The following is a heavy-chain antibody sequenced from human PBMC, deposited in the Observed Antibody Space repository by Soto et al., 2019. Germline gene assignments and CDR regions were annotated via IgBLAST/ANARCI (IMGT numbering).Heavy chain of an antibody. D-gene: IGHD3-3*01. CDR1: GFTFDTYA. J-gene: IGHJ4*02. CDR2: IGSSGST. Sequence: GGSLRLSCAASGFTFDTYALNWVRQAPGKGLEWVSAIGSSGSTYYADSVKGRFTISRDTPKKTLYLQMNSLRVEDTAKYYCAKGFRSLEWYSLAPFDYWGQGALVTVSS. V-gene: IGHV3-23*01. CDR3: AKGFRSLEWYSLAPFDY.